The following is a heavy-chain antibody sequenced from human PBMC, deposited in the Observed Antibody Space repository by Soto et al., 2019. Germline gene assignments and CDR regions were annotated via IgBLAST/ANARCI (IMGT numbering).Heavy chain of an antibody. CDR3: TQLVVPAATYNWFDP. V-gene: IGHV3-73*01. D-gene: IGHD2-2*01. J-gene: IGHJ5*02. CDR1: GFTFSGSA. Sequence: PGGSLRLSCAASGFTFSGSAMHWVRQASGKGLAWVGRIRSKANSYATAYAASVKGRFTISRDDSKNTAYLQMNSLKTEDTAVYYCTQLVVPAATYNWFDPWGQGTLVTVSS. CDR2: IRSKANSYAT.